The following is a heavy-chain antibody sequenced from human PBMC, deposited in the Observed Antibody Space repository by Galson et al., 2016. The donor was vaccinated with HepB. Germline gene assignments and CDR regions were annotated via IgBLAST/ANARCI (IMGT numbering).Heavy chain of an antibody. V-gene: IGHV1-24*01. CDR2: FDPEDGEA. D-gene: IGHD2-21*01. CDR1: GHTLSDIA. J-gene: IGHJ5*02. CDR3: ATRVGVRGDWFDP. Sequence: SVKVSCKVSGHTLSDIAIYWVRQAPGKGLEWMGGFDPEDGEADYAQKFQGRITMTEDTSTDTAYMDLSSLRSEDTAIYYCATRVGVRGDWFDPWGQGTLVTVSS.